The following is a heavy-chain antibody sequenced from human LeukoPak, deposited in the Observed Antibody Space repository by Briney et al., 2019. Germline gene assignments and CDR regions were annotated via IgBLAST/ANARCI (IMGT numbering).Heavy chain of an antibody. D-gene: IGHD6-19*01. V-gene: IGHV4-34*01. CDR1: GGSFSGYY. Sequence: SETLSLTCAVYGGSFSGYYWSWIRQPPGKGLEWIGEINHSGSTNYNPSLKSRVTISVDTSKNQFSLKLSSVTAADTAVYYCARGRGSSGWYFNYWGQGTLVTVSS. CDR2: INHSGST. CDR3: ARGRGSSGWYFNY. J-gene: IGHJ4*02.